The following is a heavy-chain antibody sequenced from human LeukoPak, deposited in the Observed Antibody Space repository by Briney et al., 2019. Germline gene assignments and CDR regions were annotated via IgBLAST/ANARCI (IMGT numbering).Heavy chain of an antibody. Sequence: ASVKVSCKASGGSFRTYPIRWVRQAPGQGLEWMGGLTQFFRRTNYTQKFQGRLTITTDESSSTAYMELSDLRSDDTAVYYCATSESGRSWDWFAPWGQGTLVTVSS. CDR3: ATSESGRSWDWFAP. CDR1: GGSFRTYP. D-gene: IGHD3-10*01. CDR2: LTQFFRRT. J-gene: IGHJ5*02. V-gene: IGHV1-69*05.